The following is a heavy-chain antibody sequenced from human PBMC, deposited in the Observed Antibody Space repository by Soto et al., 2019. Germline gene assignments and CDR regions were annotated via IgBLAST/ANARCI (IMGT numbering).Heavy chain of an antibody. V-gene: IGHV3-30*03. Sequence: GGSLRLSCAASGFTFTSYGMHWVRQAPGKGLEWMALILHDGSAEYYADSVKGRFTISRDNSKNTLYLQMNSLRAEDTAVYYCARSRDGYSFYFYYGMDGWGQGTTVTVS. CDR2: ILHDGSAE. J-gene: IGHJ6*02. CDR1: GFTFTSYG. CDR3: ARSRDGYSFYFYYGMDG. D-gene: IGHD4-4*01.